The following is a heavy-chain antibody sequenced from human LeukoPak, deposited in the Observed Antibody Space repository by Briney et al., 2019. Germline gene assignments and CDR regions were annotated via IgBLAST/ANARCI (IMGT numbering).Heavy chain of an antibody. CDR2: INPNSGGT. V-gene: IGHV1-2*02. J-gene: IGHJ4*02. CDR3: ARGDHYDVLTGFQTPSHLSDY. D-gene: IGHD3-9*01. Sequence: ASVKVSCKASGYTFTGYYVHWVRQAPGQGLEWMGWINPNSGGTNYAQKFQGRVTMTRDTSISTAYMELSRLRSDDTAVYYCARGDHYDVLTGFQTPSHLSDYWGQGTLVTVFS. CDR1: GYTFTGYY.